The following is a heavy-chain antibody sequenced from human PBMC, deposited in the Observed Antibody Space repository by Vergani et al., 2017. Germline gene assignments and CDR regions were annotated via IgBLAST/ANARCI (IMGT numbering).Heavy chain of an antibody. V-gene: IGHV3-30-3*01. CDR1: GFTFSDFA. J-gene: IGHJ6*03. D-gene: IGHD2-8*02. Sequence: QEQLVESGGGVVQPGTSLRLSCAGSGFTFSDFAIHWVRQAPGKGLEWVAVISYDGTNKYYTNSVRGRFTISRDNSKSTLFLQMNSLRVEDMAVYYCARDRGDWRYSRYFYNYYMDVWGKGTTVTVSS. CDR3: ARDRGDWRYSRYFYNYYMDV. CDR2: ISYDGTNK.